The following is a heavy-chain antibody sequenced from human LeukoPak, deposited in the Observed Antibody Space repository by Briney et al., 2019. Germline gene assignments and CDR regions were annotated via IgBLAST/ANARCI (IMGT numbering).Heavy chain of an antibody. J-gene: IGHJ4*02. Sequence: SETLSITCAVSGGAFTEYYWSWIRQPPGKGLEWIGEINESGGTNYNPSLKSRVTMSVDTSKNQFSLKLTSVTAADTAVYYCARGDPVFDFWSGYYASGFDYWGQGILITVSS. CDR2: INESGGT. CDR1: GGAFTEYY. D-gene: IGHD3-3*01. CDR3: ARGDPVFDFWSGYYASGFDY. V-gene: IGHV4-34*01.